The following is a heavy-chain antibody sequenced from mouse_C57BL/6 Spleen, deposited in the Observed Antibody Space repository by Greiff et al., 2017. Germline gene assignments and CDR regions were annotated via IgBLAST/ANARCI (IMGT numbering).Heavy chain of an antibody. CDR1: GYTFTNYE. J-gene: IGHJ2*01. Sequence: QVHVKQSGAELVKPGASVTLSCKASGYTFTNYEMHWVKQTPVHGLEWIGAIDPETGGTAYNQKFKGKAILTADKSSSTAYMELRSLTSEDSAVYYCKRSDCYGSSYFDYWGQGTTLTVSS. CDR3: KRSDCYGSSYFDY. D-gene: IGHD1-1*01. V-gene: IGHV1-15*01. CDR2: IDPETGGT.